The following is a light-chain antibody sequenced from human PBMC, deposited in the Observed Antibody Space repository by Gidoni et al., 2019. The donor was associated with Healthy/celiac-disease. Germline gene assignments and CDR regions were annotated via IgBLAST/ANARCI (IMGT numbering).Light chain of an antibody. CDR3: QQYNSYEYT. Sequence: PSTLSAAGGERVTITCRASQSIRSWLGWYQQKPGKATKLLSYDDSRLESGVPSRVSGSGSGTEFTLTISSLQPDDCANYYCQQYNSYEYTFGQGTKLEIK. CDR1: QSIRSW. CDR2: DDS. V-gene: IGKV1-5*01. J-gene: IGKJ2*01.